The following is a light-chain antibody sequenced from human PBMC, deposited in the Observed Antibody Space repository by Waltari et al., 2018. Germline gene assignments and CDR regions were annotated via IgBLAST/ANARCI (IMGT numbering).Light chain of an antibody. CDR3: SSYITSISYV. J-gene: IGLJ1*01. CDR2: DVT. V-gene: IGLV2-14*03. Sequence: QSALTQPASVSGSPGQSITISCTGTSSDIGVYNHVSWYQQHPGKAPKLMIYDVTNRPSGVSDRFSGSKSDYTASLTISGLQAEDEADYYCSSYITSISYVFGTGTRVTVL. CDR1: SSDIGVYNH.